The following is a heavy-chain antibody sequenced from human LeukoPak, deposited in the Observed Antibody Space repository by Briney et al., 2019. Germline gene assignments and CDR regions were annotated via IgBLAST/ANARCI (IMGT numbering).Heavy chain of an antibody. CDR2: INTNTGKP. CDR1: GYTFTSYA. V-gene: IGHV7-4-1*02. J-gene: IGHJ5*02. Sequence: ASVKVSCKASGYTFTSYAMNWVRQAPGQGLEWMGWINTNTGKPTYAQGFTGRVVFSLDTSVSTAYLQISSLRAEDTAVYYCARDIAAAGTLTSFDPRGEGALFTVSS. CDR3: ARDIAAAGTLTSFDP. D-gene: IGHD6-13*01.